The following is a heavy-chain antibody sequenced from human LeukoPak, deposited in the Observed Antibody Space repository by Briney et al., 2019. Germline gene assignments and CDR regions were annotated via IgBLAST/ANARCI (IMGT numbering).Heavy chain of an antibody. V-gene: IGHV4-59*08. CDR1: GGSISSYY. J-gene: IGHJ5*02. CDR3: ARHSVFGSGPYVGWFDP. CDR2: IYYSWST. D-gene: IGHD2-15*01. Sequence: PSETLSLTCTVSGGSISSYYWSSIQQPPGKGLEWIGYIYYSWSTNYNPSLKSRVTISVDTSKNQFSLKLSSVTAADTAVYYCARHSVFGSGPYVGWFDPWGQGTLVTVSS.